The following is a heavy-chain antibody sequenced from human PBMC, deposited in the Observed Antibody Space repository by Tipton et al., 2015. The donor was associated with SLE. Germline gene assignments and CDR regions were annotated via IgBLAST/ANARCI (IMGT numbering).Heavy chain of an antibody. CDR3: ARQERLAFGVISQDNWFDP. CDR1: GGSISSDAYY. J-gene: IGHJ5*02. D-gene: IGHD3-3*01. CDR2: VSGIGST. Sequence: TLSLTCTVSGGSISSDAYYWTWIRQPAGKGLEWIGRVSGIGSTSYNPSLQSRLIISVDTSQNQFSLRLRSVTAADTAVYFCARQERLAFGVISQDNWFDPWGQGTLVTVSS. V-gene: IGHV4-61*02.